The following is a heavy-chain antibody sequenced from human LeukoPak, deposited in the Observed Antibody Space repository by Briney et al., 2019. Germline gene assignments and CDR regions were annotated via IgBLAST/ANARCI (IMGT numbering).Heavy chain of an antibody. CDR3: ARDKGGWPNNWFDP. Sequence: ASVKVSCKASGGTFSSYAISWVRQAPGQGLEWMGGIIPIFGTANYAQKFQGRVTITADESTSTAYMELCSLRSEDTAVYYCARDKGGWPNNWFDPWGQGTLVTVSS. V-gene: IGHV1-69*01. J-gene: IGHJ5*02. CDR1: GGTFSSYA. CDR2: IIPIFGTA. D-gene: IGHD6-19*01.